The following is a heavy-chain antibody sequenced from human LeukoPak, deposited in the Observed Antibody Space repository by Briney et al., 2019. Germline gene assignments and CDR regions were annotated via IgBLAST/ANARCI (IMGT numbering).Heavy chain of an antibody. V-gene: IGHV3-48*03. CDR3: ARDLSDILTGPFDY. Sequence: GGSLRLSCAASGFTFSSYEMNWVRQAPGKGLEWVSYISSSGSTIYYADSVKGRFTISRDNAKNSLYLQMNSLRAEDTAVYYCARDLSDILTGPFDYWGQGTLVTVSS. D-gene: IGHD3-9*01. CDR2: ISSSGSTI. CDR1: GFTFSSYE. J-gene: IGHJ4*02.